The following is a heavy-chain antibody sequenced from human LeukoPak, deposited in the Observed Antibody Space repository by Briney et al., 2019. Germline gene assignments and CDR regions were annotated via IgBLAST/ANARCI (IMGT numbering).Heavy chain of an antibody. Sequence: GGSLRLSCAASGFTFSSYATSWVRQAPGKGLEWVSAISGSSGSTYYADSVKGRFTVSRDDSKSTLYLQMNSLRAEDTAVYYCAKGYFGSGSYYFDYWGQGTLVTVSS. CDR3: AKGYFGSGSYYFDY. D-gene: IGHD3-10*01. J-gene: IGHJ4*02. V-gene: IGHV3-23*01. CDR1: GFTFSSYA. CDR2: ISGSSGST.